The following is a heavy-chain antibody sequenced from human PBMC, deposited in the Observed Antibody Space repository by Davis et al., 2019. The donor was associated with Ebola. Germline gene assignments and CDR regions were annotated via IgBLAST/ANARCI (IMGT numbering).Heavy chain of an antibody. CDR2: IRDDRNEE. CDR3: AKGDVTGTTGAFDY. J-gene: IGHJ4*02. V-gene: IGHV3-30*02. Sequence: GESLKISCATSGFSLSSYAIHWVRQAPGKGLEWVAFIRDDRNEEFYADSVKGRFTISGDNSKTTVFLQMNSLRIEDTAMYYCAKGDVTGTTGAFDYWGQGTLVTVSS. D-gene: IGHD1-7*01. CDR1: GFSLSSYA.